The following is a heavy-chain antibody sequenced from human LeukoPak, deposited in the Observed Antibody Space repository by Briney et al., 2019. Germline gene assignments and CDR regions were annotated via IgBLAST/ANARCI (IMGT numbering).Heavy chain of an antibody. V-gene: IGHV3-64D*06. D-gene: IGHD6-19*01. J-gene: IGHJ4*02. CDR3: ATLIAVAGWPIDY. CDR1: GFTFSSYA. Sequence: GGSLRLSCSASGFTFSSYAMHWVRQAPGKGLEYASAISSNGGSTYYADSVKGRFTISRDNSKNTLYLQMSSLRAEDTAVYYCATLIAVAGWPIDYWGQGTLVTVSS. CDR2: ISSNGGST.